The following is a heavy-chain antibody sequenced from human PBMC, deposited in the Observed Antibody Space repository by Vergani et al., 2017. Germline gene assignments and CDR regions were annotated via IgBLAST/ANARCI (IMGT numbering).Heavy chain of an antibody. J-gene: IGHJ3*02. CDR3: ASEPAYLKISAAIGHTFDI. D-gene: IGHD2-2*02. V-gene: IGHV1-18*01. CDR2: ISAYNGNT. Sequence: QVQLVQSGAEVKKPGASVKVSCKASGYTFTSYGISWVRQAPGQGLEWMGWISAYNGNTNYAQKLQGRVTMTTDTSTSTAYMELRSLRTEDTAVYYCASEPAYLKISAAIGHTFDIWGQGTMVTVSS. CDR1: GYTFTSYG.